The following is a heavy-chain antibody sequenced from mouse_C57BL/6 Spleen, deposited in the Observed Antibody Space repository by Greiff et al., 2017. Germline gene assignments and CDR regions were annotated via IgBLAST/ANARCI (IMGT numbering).Heavy chain of an antibody. CDR2: IRSKSNNYAT. D-gene: IGHD2-3*01. CDR1: GFSFNTYA. V-gene: IGHV10-1*01. CDR3: VRHYDGYFYAMDY. J-gene: IGHJ4*01. Sequence: GGGLVQPKGSLKLSCAASGFSFNTYAMNWVRQAPGKGLEWVARIRSKSNNYATYYADSVKDRFTISRDDSESMLDLQMNNLKTEDTAMYYCVRHYDGYFYAMDYWGQGTSVTVSS.